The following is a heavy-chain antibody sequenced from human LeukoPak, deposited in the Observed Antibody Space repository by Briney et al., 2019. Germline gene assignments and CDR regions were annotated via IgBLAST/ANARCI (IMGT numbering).Heavy chain of an antibody. CDR1: GFTFSSYE. CDR3: ARPLMYYYGSETYFWFDP. CDR2: ISSSGSTI. V-gene: IGHV3-48*03. J-gene: IGHJ5*02. Sequence: GGSLRLSCAASGFTFSSYEMNWVRQAPGKGLEWVSYISSSGSTIYYADSVKGRFTISRDNSKNTLYLQMNSLRAEDTAVYYCARPLMYYYGSETYFWFDPWGQGTRSPSPQ. D-gene: IGHD3-10*01.